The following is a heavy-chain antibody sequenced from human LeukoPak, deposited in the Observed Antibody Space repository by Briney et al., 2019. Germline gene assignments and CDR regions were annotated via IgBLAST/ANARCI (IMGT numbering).Heavy chain of an antibody. CDR3: AKGTTYYYDSSGYYYFDY. V-gene: IGHV3-30*18. J-gene: IGHJ4*02. CDR1: GFTFSSYG. Sequence: PGRSLRLSCAASGFTFSSYGMHWVRQAPGKGLERLAVISYDGSNKYYADSVKGRFTISRDNSKNTLYLQMNSLRAEDTAVYYCAKGTTYYYDSSGYYYFDYWGQGTLVTVSS. CDR2: ISYDGSNK. D-gene: IGHD3-22*01.